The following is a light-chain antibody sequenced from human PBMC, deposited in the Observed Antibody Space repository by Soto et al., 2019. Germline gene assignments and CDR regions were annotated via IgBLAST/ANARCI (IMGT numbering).Light chain of an antibody. CDR1: TIGSKG. CDR3: QVWDSGSAHVL. J-gene: IGLJ2*01. Sequence: SYILTQPPSVSVAPGKTATISCGGNTIGSKGVHWYQQKPGQAPVLVIYSDTDLPPVIPERFSGSNSANMATLTISRVEAGDEADYYCQVWDSGSAHVLFGGGTKVTVL. CDR2: SDT. V-gene: IGLV3-21*04.